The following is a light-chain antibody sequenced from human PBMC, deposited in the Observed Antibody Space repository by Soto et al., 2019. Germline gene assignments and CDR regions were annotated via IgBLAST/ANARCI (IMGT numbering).Light chain of an antibody. Sequence: EIVLTQSPATLSLSPGDRATLSCRASQSVSTYLAWYQQKPGQAPRLLIYDASNRATGIPARFSGSGSGTDFTLTISSLEPEDFAVYYCQHYNTWPWTFGQGTKVEIK. CDR1: QSVSTY. CDR2: DAS. CDR3: QHYNTWPWT. J-gene: IGKJ1*01. V-gene: IGKV3-11*01.